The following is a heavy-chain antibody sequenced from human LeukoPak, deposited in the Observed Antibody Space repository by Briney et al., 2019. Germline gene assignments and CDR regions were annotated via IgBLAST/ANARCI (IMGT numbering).Heavy chain of an antibody. CDR3: AGINDYGGTIDY. D-gene: IGHD4-23*01. V-gene: IGHV4-34*01. CDR1: GGSFSGYY. Sequence: PSETLSLTCAVYGGSFSGYYWSWIRQPPGKGLEWIGEINHSGSTNYNPSLKSRVTISVDTSKNQFSLKLSSVTAADTAVYYCAGINDYGGTIDYWGQGTLVTVSS. J-gene: IGHJ4*02. CDR2: INHSGST.